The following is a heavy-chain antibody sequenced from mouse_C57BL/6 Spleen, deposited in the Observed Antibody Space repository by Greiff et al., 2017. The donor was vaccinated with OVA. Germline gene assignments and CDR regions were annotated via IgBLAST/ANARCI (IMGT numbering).Heavy chain of an antibody. V-gene: IGHV1-18*01. CDR1: GYTFTDYN. Sequence: VQLQQSGPELVKPGASVKIPCKASGYTFTDYNMDWVKQSHGKSLEWIGDINPNNGGTIYNQKFKGKATLTVDKSSSTAYMELRSLTSEDTAVYYCARRYWDYYGSSWNFDVWGTGTTVTVSS. CDR2: INPNNGGT. D-gene: IGHD1-1*01. J-gene: IGHJ1*03. CDR3: ARRYWDYYGSSWNFDV.